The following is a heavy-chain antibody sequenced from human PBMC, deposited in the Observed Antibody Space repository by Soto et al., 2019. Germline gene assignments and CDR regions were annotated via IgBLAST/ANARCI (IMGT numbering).Heavy chain of an antibody. Sequence: GSVQVSCKASGYTFTSYYMHWVRQAPGQGLEWMGIINPSGGSTSYAQKVQGRVTMTRETSTTTVYMELSSLRSEDTAVYDCASIAAADDFDYWGQGTLVTVSS. CDR1: GYTFTSYY. V-gene: IGHV1-46*01. CDR3: ASIAAADDFDY. CDR2: INPSGGST. D-gene: IGHD6-13*01. J-gene: IGHJ4*02.